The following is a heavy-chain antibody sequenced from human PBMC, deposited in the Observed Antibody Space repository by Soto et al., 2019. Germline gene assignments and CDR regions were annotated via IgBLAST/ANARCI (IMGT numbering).Heavy chain of an antibody. Sequence: SSVKVSCNASGYTVTRYYMHLVRQSPGQGLEWMGIINPSGGSTSYAQKFQGRVTMTRDTSTSTVYMELSSLRSEDTAVYYCARALKAPYGPPRKNDDFDIWGQGTMVPVSS. J-gene: IGHJ3*02. CDR2: INPSGGST. CDR3: ARALKAPYGPPRKNDDFDI. D-gene: IGHD4-17*01. V-gene: IGHV1-46*01. CDR1: GYTVTRYY.